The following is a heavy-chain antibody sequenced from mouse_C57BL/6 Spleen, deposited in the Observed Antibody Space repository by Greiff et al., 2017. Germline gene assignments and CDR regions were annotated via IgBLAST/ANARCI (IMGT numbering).Heavy chain of an antibody. Sequence: EVQRVESGPELVKPGASVKMSCKASGYTFTDYNMHWVKQSHGKSLEWIGYINPNNGGTSYNQKFKGKATLTVNKSSSTAYMELRSLTSEDSAVYYCARNYYGSFDYWGQGTTLTVSS. CDR3: ARNYYGSFDY. J-gene: IGHJ2*01. D-gene: IGHD1-1*01. V-gene: IGHV1-22*01. CDR1: GYTFTDYN. CDR2: INPNNGGT.